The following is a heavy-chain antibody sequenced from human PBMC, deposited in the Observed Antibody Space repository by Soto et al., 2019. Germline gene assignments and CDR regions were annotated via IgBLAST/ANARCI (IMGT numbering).Heavy chain of an antibody. CDR3: AAGIVVVPAAWAYYYGMDV. CDR2: IDPGDSDT. J-gene: IGHJ6*02. Sequence: GESLKISCKGSGYTFTSYWIGWVRQMPGKGLEWMGIIDPGDSDTRYSPSFQGQVTISADKSISTAYLQWSSLKASDTAMYYCAAGIVVVPAAWAYYYGMDVWGQGTTVTVSS. D-gene: IGHD2-2*01. CDR1: GYTFTSYW. V-gene: IGHV5-51*01.